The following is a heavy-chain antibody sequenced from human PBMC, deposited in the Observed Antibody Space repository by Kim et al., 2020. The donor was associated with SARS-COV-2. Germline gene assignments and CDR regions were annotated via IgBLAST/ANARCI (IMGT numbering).Heavy chain of an antibody. V-gene: IGHV4-31*02. CDR2: SGST. Sequence: SGSTYYNPSLKSRVTISVDTSKNQFSLKLSSVTAADTAVYYCARGWGEGYWGQGTLVTVSS. D-gene: IGHD2-21*01. J-gene: IGHJ4*02. CDR3: ARGWGEGY.